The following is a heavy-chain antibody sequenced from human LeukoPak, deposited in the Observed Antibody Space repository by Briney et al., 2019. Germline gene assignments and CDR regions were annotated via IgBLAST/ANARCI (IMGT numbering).Heavy chain of an antibody. CDR2: IYNSGTT. CDR1: GGTISSYS. D-gene: IGHD5-12*01. CDR3: ARDKPGYSGYDLNWFDP. V-gene: IGHV4-59*01. J-gene: IGHJ5*02. Sequence: SETLSLTCTASGGTISSYSWSWIRQPPGKGLEWIGNIYNSGTTDYNPSLKSRLSITADTSKHQFSRKLGSVTAADTAVYYCARDKPGYSGYDLNWFDPWGQGTLVTVSS.